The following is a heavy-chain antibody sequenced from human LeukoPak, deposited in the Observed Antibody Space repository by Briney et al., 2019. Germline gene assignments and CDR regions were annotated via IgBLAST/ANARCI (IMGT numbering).Heavy chain of an antibody. D-gene: IGHD3-9*01. CDR3: ARASLYYDILTGYSTDAFDI. CDR1: GGSISSYY. Sequence: SETLSLTCTVSGGSISSYYWSWIRQPPGKGLEWIGYIYYSGSTNYNPSLKSRVTISVDTSKNQFSLKLSSVTAADTGVYYCARASLYYDILTGYSTDAFDIWGQGTMVTVSS. V-gene: IGHV4-59*01. J-gene: IGHJ3*02. CDR2: IYYSGST.